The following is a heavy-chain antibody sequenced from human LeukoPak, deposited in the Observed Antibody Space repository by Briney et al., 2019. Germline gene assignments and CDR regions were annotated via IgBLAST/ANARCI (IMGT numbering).Heavy chain of an antibody. V-gene: IGHV5-51*01. D-gene: IGHD3-16*01. CDR1: GYSFSSYW. Sequence: GESLKISCKGSGYSFSSYWIGWVRQMPGKGLEWMGIIYPGDSDTRYSPSFQGQVTISADKSISTAYMELSRLRSDDTAVYYCARAGGVSNWFDPWGQGTLVTVSS. CDR3: ARAGGVSNWFDP. CDR2: IYPGDSDT. J-gene: IGHJ5*02.